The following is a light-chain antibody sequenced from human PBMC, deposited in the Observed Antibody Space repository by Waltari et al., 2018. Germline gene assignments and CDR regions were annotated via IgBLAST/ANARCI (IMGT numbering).Light chain of an antibody. V-gene: IGKV1-8*01. CDR3: QQYYSYPPT. CDR2: AAS. CDR1: QGISSN. Sequence: AIRTTPSPSTFSTSTGDRGAITCRASQGISSNLAWYQQKPGKAPKLLIYAASTLQSGVPSRFSGSGSGTDFTLTISCLQSEDFATYYCQQYYSYPPTFGQGTKVEIK. J-gene: IGKJ1*01.